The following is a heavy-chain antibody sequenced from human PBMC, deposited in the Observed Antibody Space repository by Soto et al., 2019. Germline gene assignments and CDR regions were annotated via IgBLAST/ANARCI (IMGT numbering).Heavy chain of an antibody. D-gene: IGHD3-10*01. CDR2: IWYDGSNK. CDR1: GFTFSSYG. J-gene: IGHJ3*01. Sequence: GGSLILSCAASGFTFSSYGMHWVRQAPGKGLEWVAVIWYDGSNKYYADSLKGRFTITRDNSKNTLYLQMNSLRAADTAVYYCGRGGGFGEHRRPVDNWGQGTMVTVSS. CDR3: GRGGGFGEHRRPVDN. V-gene: IGHV3-33*08.